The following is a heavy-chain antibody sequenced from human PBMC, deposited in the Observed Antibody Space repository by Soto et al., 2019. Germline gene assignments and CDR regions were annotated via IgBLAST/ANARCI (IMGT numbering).Heavy chain of an antibody. J-gene: IGHJ4*02. CDR2: IDPGDSSA. D-gene: IGHD2-2*01. Sequence: AGESLKISCHGSGYTFFSFWIVWVRQVPGKGLEWVGRIDPGDSSATYSPTFQGHVTISADRSTRSAYLQWRSLRASDTAIYFCARRYCSRADCYSDSWGQGSLVTVSS. V-gene: IGHV5-10-1*01. CDR3: ARRYCSRADCYSDS. CDR1: GYTFFSFW.